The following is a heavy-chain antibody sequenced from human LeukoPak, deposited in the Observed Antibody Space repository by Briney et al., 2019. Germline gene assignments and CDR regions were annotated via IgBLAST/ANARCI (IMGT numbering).Heavy chain of an antibody. J-gene: IGHJ6*02. Sequence: GASGKVSCKASGYTFTSYGISWVRQAPGQGLVWMGWISAYNSNTNYAQKLQGRVTMTTDTSTSTAYMELRSLRSDDTAVYYCARSAPLTYYDILTGYQNYYGMDVRGQGTTVTVSS. CDR1: GYTFTSYG. CDR2: ISAYNSNT. CDR3: ARSAPLTYYDILTGYQNYYGMDV. D-gene: IGHD3-9*01. V-gene: IGHV1-18*01.